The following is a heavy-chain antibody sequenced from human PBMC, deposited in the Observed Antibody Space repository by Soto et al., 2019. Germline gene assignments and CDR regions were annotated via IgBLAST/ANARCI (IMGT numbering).Heavy chain of an antibody. J-gene: IGHJ3*02. CDR1: GGSISSGDYY. CDR2: IYYSGST. CDR3: ARREHHAYGDYGWGALDI. Sequence: SETLSLTCTVSGGSISSGDYYWSWIRQPPGKGLEWIGYIYYSGSTYYNPSLKMRVTISVDTSKNQFSLKLSSVTAADTAVYYCARREHHAYGDYGWGALDIWGQGTMVTVSS. V-gene: IGHV4-30-4*01. D-gene: IGHD4-17*01.